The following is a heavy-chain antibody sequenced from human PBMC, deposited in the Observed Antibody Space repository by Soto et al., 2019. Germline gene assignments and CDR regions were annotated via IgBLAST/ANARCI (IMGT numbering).Heavy chain of an antibody. CDR2: IRYDGNKR. CDR1: GFSFSKHD. CDR3: ATDQLRTPLLLFDY. J-gene: IGHJ4*02. Sequence: PGGSLRLSCVASGFSFSKHDMDWGRQAPGKELEWVASIRYDGNKRYYGDSVKGRFTISRDNSKNTLYLQMNSLRADDTAVYYYATDQLRTPLLLFDYWCQGPLVTVSS. V-gene: IGHV3-30*02. D-gene: IGHD1-1*01.